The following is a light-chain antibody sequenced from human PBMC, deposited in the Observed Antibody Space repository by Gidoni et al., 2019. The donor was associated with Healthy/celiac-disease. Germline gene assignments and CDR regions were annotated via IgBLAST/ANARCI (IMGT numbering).Light chain of an antibody. V-gene: IGLV3-1*01. CDR3: QAWDSSPVV. J-gene: IGLJ2*01. CDR2: QDS. CDR1: KVGDKY. Sequence: SYELTQPPSVSVYPGQTASITYSGDKVGDKYACWYQQKPGQSPVLVIYQDSKRPSGIPERFSGSNSGNTATLTISGTQSMDEADYYCQAWDSSPVVFGGGTKLTVL.